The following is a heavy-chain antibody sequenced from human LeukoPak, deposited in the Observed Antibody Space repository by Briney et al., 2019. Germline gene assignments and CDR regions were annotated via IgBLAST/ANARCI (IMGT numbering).Heavy chain of an antibody. J-gene: IGHJ4*02. V-gene: IGHV1-46*01. CDR1: GYTFTSYY. CDR2: INPSGDST. D-gene: IGHD3-10*01. CDR3: ARAQAQAYGSGSYYIPVISGSDY. Sequence: ASVKVSCKASGYTFTSYYMHWVRQAPGQGLEWMGIINPSGDSTSYAQKFQGRVTMTRDTSTSTVYMELSSLRSEDTAVYYCARAQAQAYGSGSYYIPVISGSDYWGQGTLVTVSS.